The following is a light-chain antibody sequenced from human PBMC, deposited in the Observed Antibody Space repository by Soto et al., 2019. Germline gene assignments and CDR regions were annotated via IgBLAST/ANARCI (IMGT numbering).Light chain of an antibody. CDR1: SSDVGAYDY. Sequence: QSALTQPASVSGSPGQSITISCAGTSSDVGAYDYVSWYQQHPGKAPKLIIFDLRHRPSGVSSRFSGSKSGNTASLTISGLQAEDEADYYCTSYTTTTTLAVFGGGTKLTVL. V-gene: IGLV2-14*03. J-gene: IGLJ2*01. CDR3: TSYTTTTTLAV. CDR2: DLR.